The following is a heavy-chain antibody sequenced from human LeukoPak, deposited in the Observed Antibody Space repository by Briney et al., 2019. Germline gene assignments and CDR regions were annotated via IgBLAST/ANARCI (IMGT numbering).Heavy chain of an antibody. CDR2: ISYDGSNK. CDR3: ARGPGIAAAAIGRRGSHWFDP. J-gene: IGHJ5*02. CDR1: GYTFSSYA. V-gene: IGHV3-30*04. D-gene: IGHD6-13*01. Sequence: GGSLRLSCAASGYTFSSYAMHWVRQAPGKGLEWVAVISYDGSNKCYADSVKGRFTISRDNSKNTQYLQMNSLRAEDTAVYYCARGPGIAAAAIGRRGSHWFDPWGQGTLVTVSS.